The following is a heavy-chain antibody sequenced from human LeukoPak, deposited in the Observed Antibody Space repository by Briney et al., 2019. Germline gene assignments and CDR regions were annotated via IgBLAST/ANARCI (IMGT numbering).Heavy chain of an antibody. V-gene: IGHV1-69*13. Sequence: GASVKVSCRASGYTFTSYYMHWVRQAPGQGLEWMGGIIPIFGTANYAQKFQGRVTITADESTSTAYMELSSLRSEDTAVYYCARDQELGIDRYYFDYWGQGTLVTVSS. CDR3: ARDQELGIDRYYFDY. CDR1: GYTFTSYY. D-gene: IGHD7-27*01. CDR2: IIPIFGTA. J-gene: IGHJ4*02.